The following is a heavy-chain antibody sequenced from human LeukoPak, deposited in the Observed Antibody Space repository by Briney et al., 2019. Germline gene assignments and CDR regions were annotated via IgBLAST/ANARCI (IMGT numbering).Heavy chain of an antibody. CDR2: IIPIFGTA. Sequence: ASVKVSCKASGGTFSSYAISWVRQAPGQGLEWMGGIIPIFGTANYAQKFQGRVTITADKSTSTAYMELSSLRSEDTAVYYCARGGDYGDYFGAFDIWGRGTMVTVSS. D-gene: IGHD4-17*01. CDR3: ARGGDYGDYFGAFDI. V-gene: IGHV1-69*06. J-gene: IGHJ3*02. CDR1: GGTFSSYA.